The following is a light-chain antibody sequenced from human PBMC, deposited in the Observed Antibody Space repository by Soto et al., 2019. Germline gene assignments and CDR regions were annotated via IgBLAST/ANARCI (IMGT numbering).Light chain of an antibody. J-gene: IGLJ1*01. CDR3: SSYTTSSTRV. CDR1: SSDVGGYNY. CDR2: EVS. V-gene: IGLV2-8*01. Sequence: QSALTQPPSASGSPGQSVTISCTGTSSDVGGYNYVSWYQQHPGKAPKLIISEVSKRPSGVPDRFSGSKSGNTASLTISGLQAEDEADYYCSSYTTSSTRVFGTGTKVTVL.